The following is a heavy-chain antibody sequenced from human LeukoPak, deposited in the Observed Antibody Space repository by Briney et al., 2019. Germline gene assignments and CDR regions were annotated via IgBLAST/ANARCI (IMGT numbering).Heavy chain of an antibody. J-gene: IGHJ4*02. Sequence: GGSLRLSCAASGFTFSSYAMYWVRQAPGKGLEWVTVISFDGSNKYYADSVKGRFSISRDNNKNSLYLQMNSLRTEDTALYYCAKERQGSRFSAFDYWGQGTLVTVSS. V-gene: IGHV3-30-3*01. CDR1: GFTFSSYA. CDR2: ISFDGSNK. D-gene: IGHD2-15*01. CDR3: AKERQGSRFSAFDY.